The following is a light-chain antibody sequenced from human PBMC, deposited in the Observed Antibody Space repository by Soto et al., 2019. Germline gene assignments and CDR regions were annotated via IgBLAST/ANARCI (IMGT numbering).Light chain of an antibody. V-gene: IGLV2-14*01. Sequence: QSALTQPASLSGSPGQSITISCTGTSSDDGGYNYVSWYQQHPGKAPKLMIYDVSNRPSGVSNRFSGSKSGNTASLTISGLQAEYEADYYCSSYTTSNTRQIVFVTGTKLTVL. CDR2: DVS. CDR1: SSDDGGYNY. J-gene: IGLJ1*01. CDR3: SSYTTSNTRQIV.